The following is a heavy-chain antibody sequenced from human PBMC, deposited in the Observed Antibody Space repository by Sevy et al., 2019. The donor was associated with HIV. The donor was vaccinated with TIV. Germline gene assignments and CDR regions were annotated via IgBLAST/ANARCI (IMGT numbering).Heavy chain of an antibody. CDR2: ISSSSATI. D-gene: IGHD3-22*01. V-gene: IGHV3-48*02. CDR3: ARNYYDSSGYYFGGNPLDI. Sequence: GGSLRLSCAASGFNFSTSSMNWLRQAPGGGLEWLSYISSSSATIYYTDSVKGRFTISRDNAKNSLYLQMTTLRDEDTAVYYCARNYYDSSGYYFGGNPLDIWGQGTMVTVSS. CDR1: GFNFSTSS. J-gene: IGHJ3*02.